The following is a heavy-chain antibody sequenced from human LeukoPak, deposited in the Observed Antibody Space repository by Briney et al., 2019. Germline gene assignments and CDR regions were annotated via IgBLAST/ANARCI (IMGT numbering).Heavy chain of an antibody. D-gene: IGHD2-15*01. V-gene: IGHV3-21*01. CDR1: GFTFSSYN. CDR3: ARGFRKGSGQGFDY. J-gene: IGHJ4*02. CDR2: ISTSSSYI. Sequence: GGSLRLSCAASGFTFSSYNMNWVRQAPGKGLEWVSSISTSSSYIYYADSVKGRFTISRDNARNSLFLQMNSLRAEDTAVYYCARGFRKGSGQGFDYWGQGTLVTVCS.